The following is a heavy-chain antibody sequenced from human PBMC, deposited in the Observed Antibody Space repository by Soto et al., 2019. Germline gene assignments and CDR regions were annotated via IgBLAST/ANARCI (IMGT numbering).Heavy chain of an antibody. CDR1: AFTFSSYA. V-gene: IGHV3-64*01. D-gene: IGHD3-22*01. CDR3: ARHKYHSSGPSAY. J-gene: IGHJ4*02. Sequence: GSLRLSCAASAFTFSSYAMHWVRQAPGKGLEYVSAISSNGGSTYYANSVKGRFTISRDNSKNTLYLQMNSLRAEDTAVYYCARHKYHSSGPSAYWGQGTLVTAPQ. CDR2: ISSNGGST.